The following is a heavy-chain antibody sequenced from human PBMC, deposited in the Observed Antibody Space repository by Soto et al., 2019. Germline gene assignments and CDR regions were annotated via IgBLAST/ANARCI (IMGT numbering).Heavy chain of an antibody. V-gene: IGHV3-33*06. CDR3: AKDFGTSATTPTSGALDY. D-gene: IGHD4-4*01. CDR1: GFTFSHSG. Sequence: GGSLRLSCAASGFTFSHSGMHWVRQAPGKGLEWVAIIWYDGSSKYYADSVKGRFTISRDNSRNTVYLQMNSLRAEDTAVYYCAKDFGTSATTPTSGALDYWGQGTLVTVSS. J-gene: IGHJ4*02. CDR2: IWYDGSSK.